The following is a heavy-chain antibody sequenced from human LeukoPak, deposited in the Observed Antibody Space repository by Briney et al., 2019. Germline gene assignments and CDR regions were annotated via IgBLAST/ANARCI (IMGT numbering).Heavy chain of an antibody. CDR3: AREVITMVRAGPRSRYWYFDL. CDR1: GYTFTSYG. CDR2: INPNSGGT. Sequence: GASVKVSCKASGYTFTSYGISWVRQAPGQGLEWMGWINPNSGGTNYAQKFQGRVTMTRDTSISTAYMELSRLRSDDTAVYYCAREVITMVRAGPRSRYWYFDLWGRGTLVTVSS. J-gene: IGHJ2*01. V-gene: IGHV1-2*02. D-gene: IGHD3-10*01.